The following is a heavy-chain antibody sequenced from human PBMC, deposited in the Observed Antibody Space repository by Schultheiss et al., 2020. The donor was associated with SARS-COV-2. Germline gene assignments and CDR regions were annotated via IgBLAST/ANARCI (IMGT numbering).Heavy chain of an antibody. Sequence: SETLSLTCTVSGGSISSYYWSWIRQPPGKGLEWIGYISYSGITNYNPSLKSRVTISVDTSKNQFSLKLSSVTAADTAVYYCARSVRDYDAFDIWGQGTTVTVSS. CDR1: GGSISSYY. V-gene: IGHV4-59*01. J-gene: IGHJ3*02. CDR3: ARSVRDYDAFDI. CDR2: ISYSGIT. D-gene: IGHD4-17*01.